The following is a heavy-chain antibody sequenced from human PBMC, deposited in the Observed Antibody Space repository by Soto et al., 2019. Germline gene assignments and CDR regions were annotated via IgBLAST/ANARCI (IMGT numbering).Heavy chain of an antibody. V-gene: IGHV1-69*13. CDR3: ARKRTSVTTFYYYYYGMDV. CDR1: GGTFSSYA. Sequence: SVKVSCKASGGTFSSYAISWVRQAPGQGLEWMGGIIPIFGTANYAQKFQGRVTITADESTSTAYMELSSLRSEDTAVYYCARKRTSVTTFYYYYYGMDVWGQGTTVTVSS. D-gene: IGHD4-17*01. CDR2: IIPIFGTA. J-gene: IGHJ6*02.